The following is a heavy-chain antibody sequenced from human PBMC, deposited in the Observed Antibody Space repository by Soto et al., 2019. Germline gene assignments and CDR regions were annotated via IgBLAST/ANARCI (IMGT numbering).Heavy chain of an antibody. CDR1: GFTFSSYG. Sequence: GGSLRLSCAASGFTFSSYGMHWVRQAPGKGLEWVAVISYDGSNKYYADSVKGRFTISRDNSKNTLYLQMNSLRAEDTAVYYCAKSGVVPAAMGPYYYYGMDVWGQGTTVTVSS. CDR2: ISYDGSNK. J-gene: IGHJ6*02. CDR3: AKSGVVPAAMGPYYYYGMDV. V-gene: IGHV3-30*18. D-gene: IGHD2-2*01.